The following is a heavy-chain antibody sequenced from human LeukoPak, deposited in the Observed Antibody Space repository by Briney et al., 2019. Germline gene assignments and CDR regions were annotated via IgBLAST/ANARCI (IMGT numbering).Heavy chain of an antibody. J-gene: IGHJ3*02. D-gene: IGHD6-13*01. CDR1: GFTFSSYE. CDR3: ARDWQWQQLDGDAFDI. Sequence: PGGSLRLSCAASGFTFSSYEMNWVRQAPGKGLEWVANIKQDGSEKYYVDSVKGRFTISRDNAKNSLFLQMNSLRAEDTAVYYCARDWQWQQLDGDAFDIWGQGTMVTVSS. CDR2: IKQDGSEK. V-gene: IGHV3-7*01.